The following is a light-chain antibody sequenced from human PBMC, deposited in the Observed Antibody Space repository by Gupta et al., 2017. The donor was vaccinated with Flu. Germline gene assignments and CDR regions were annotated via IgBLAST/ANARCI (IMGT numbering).Light chain of an antibody. CDR2: WAS. CDR3: QQYYSTPPA. Sequence: EIVMTQSPDSLAVSLGERATINCKSSQSLLFSSNHKNYLAWYQQKPGQPPKLLIYWASIRKSGVPDRFSGSGSVTDFTLTISSLQAEDVAVYYCQQYYSTPPAFGQGTKLEIK. J-gene: IGKJ2*01. CDR1: QSLLFSSNHKNY. V-gene: IGKV4-1*01.